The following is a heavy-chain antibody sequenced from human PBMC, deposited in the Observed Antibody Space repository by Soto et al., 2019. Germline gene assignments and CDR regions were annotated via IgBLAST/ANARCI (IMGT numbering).Heavy chain of an antibody. D-gene: IGHD6-13*01. CDR3: ARGGSSSWYGDY. CDR2: ISSDGRNT. CDR1: GFTFSTYA. J-gene: IGHJ4*02. Sequence: QVPLVESGGGVVQPGRSLRLSCAASGFTFSTYAMHWVRQAPGKGLEWVAVISSDGRNTYYADSVKGRFTISRDNSKNTLYLQMNSLRAEDTAVYYCARGGSSSWYGDYWGQGTLVTVSS. V-gene: IGHV3-30*04.